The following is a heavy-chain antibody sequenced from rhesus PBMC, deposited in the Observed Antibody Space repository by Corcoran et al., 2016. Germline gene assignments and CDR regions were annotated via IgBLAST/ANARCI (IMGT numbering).Heavy chain of an antibody. Sequence: QLQLQESGPGLVKPSEPLSLTCAVSGGSISSSNWWSWIRQPPGTGLEWIVYISGSRGSTYYNPSLKSRVTISTDTSKNQFSPKLSSVTAADTAVYYCARDGGWLSSDYWGQGVLVTVSS. CDR2: ISGSRGST. D-gene: IGHD3-28*01. J-gene: IGHJ4*01. CDR1: GGSISSSNW. CDR3: ARDGGWLSSDY. V-gene: IGHV4-65*01.